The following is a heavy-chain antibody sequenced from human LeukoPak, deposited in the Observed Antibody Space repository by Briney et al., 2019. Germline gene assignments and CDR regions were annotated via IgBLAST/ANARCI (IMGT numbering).Heavy chain of an antibody. Sequence: ASVKVSRKASGGTFSSYAISWVRQAPGQGLEWMGGITPIFGTANYAQKFQGRVTITTDESTSTAYMELSSLRPEDTAVYYCASSLAAAGTSLYNWFDPWGQGTLVTVSS. CDR1: GGTFSSYA. CDR2: ITPIFGTA. CDR3: ASSLAAAGTSLYNWFDP. D-gene: IGHD6-13*01. V-gene: IGHV1-69*05. J-gene: IGHJ5*02.